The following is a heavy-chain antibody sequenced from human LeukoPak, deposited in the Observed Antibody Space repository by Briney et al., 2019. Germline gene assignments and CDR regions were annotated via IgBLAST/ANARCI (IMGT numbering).Heavy chain of an antibody. D-gene: IGHD2-15*01. CDR1: GGSISSGDYS. CDR3: ARVSCSGTTCYPNRHFDH. V-gene: IGHV4-30-2*01. CDR2: ISHSGST. Sequence: SQTLSLTCAGSGGSISSGDYSWSWIRQPPGKGLEWIGHISHSGSTHYNPSLKSRVTISVDRSHNQFSLKLSSVTAADTAVYYCARVSCSGTTCYPNRHFDHWGQGTLVSVSS. J-gene: IGHJ4*02.